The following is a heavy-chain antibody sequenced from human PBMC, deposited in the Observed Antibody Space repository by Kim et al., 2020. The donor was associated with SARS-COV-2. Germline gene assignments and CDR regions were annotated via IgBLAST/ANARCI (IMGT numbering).Heavy chain of an antibody. V-gene: IGHV1-69*13. CDR2: IIPIFGTA. CDR3: AREPSTVVTLFDY. D-gene: IGHD4-17*01. Sequence: SVKVSCKASGGTFSSYAISWVRQAPGQGLEWMGGIIPIFGTANYAQKFQGRATITADASTSTAYMELSSLRSGDTAVYYCAREPSTVVTLFDYWGQGTLVTVSS. J-gene: IGHJ4*02. CDR1: GGTFSSYA.